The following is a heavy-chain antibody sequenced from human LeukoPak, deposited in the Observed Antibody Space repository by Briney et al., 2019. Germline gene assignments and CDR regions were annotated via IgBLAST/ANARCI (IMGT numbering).Heavy chain of an antibody. V-gene: IGHV1-2*02. CDR1: GYTFTGYH. CDR2: INPNSGGT. CDR3: ARDLGEVVVISSSIDY. J-gene: IGHJ4*02. Sequence: EASVKVSCKASGYTFTGYHIHWVRQAPGQGLEWMGWINPNSGGTNYAQKFRGRVTMTRDTSISTAYMELSRLTSDDTAVYYCARDLGEVVVISSSIDYWGLGTLVTVSS. D-gene: IGHD3-22*01.